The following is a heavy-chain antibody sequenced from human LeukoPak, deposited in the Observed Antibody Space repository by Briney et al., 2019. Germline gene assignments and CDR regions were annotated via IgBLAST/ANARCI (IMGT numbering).Heavy chain of an antibody. V-gene: IGHV4-34*01. D-gene: IGHD3-3*01. CDR1: GEPFNGYY. J-gene: IGHJ6*03. CDR3: ARDWADFWSGYSQPRDYYYYMDV. CDR2: INHSGST. Sequence: SETLSLTCAVYGEPFNGYYWNWIRQSPGKGLEWIGEINHSGSTNYNPSLKSRVTISVDTSKNQFSLKLNSVTAADTAVYYCARDWADFWSGYSQPRDYYYYMDVWGKGTTVTVSS.